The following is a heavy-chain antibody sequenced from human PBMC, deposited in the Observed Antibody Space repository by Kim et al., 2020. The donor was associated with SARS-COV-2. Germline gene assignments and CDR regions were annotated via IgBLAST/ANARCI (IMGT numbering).Heavy chain of an antibody. D-gene: IGHD3-10*01. CDR1: GGTFSSYA. V-gene: IGHV1-69*13. J-gene: IGHJ3*02. CDR3: ARLKAIVGGGSGSYYNISAAFDI. Sequence: SVKVSCKASGGTFSSYAISWVRQAPGQGLEWMGGIIPIFGTANYAQKFQGRVTITADESTSTAYMELSSLRSEDTAVYYCARLKAIVGGGSGSYYNISAAFDIWGQGTMVTVSS. CDR2: IIPIFGTA.